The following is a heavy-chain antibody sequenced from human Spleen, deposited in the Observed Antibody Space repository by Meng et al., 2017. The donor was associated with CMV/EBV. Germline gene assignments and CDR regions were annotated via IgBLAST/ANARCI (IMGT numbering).Heavy chain of an antibody. J-gene: IGHJ4*02. V-gene: IGHV4-34*01. CDR2: INHSGST. D-gene: IGHD1-26*01. CDR3: ASKRGSYPLGY. CDR1: GWDFSCYY. Sequence: SLPGAVSGWDFSCYYWSWIRQPPGKGLEWIGEINHSGSTNYNPSLKSRVTISVDTSKNQFSLKLSSVTAADTAVYYCASKRGSYPLGYWGQGTLVTVSS.